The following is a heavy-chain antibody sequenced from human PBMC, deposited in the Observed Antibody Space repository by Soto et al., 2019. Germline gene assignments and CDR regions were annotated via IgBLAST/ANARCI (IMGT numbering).Heavy chain of an antibody. J-gene: IGHJ5*02. CDR3: ARGTWGDFWSGFSNWLDP. CDR1: GFTFSSYW. CDR2: ISGDGSST. Sequence: GGSLRLSCAGSGFTFSSYWMHWVRQAPGKGLVWVSRISGDGSSTNYADSVKGRFTISRDNARNTLYLQMNSLRVEDTAVYYCARGTWGDFWSGFSNWLDPWGQGTQVTV. D-gene: IGHD3-3*01. V-gene: IGHV3-74*01.